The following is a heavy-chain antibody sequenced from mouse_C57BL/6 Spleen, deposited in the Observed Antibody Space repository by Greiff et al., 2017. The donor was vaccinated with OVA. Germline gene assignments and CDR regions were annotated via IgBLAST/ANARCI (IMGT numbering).Heavy chain of an antibody. V-gene: IGHV3-1*01. D-gene: IGHD4-1*01. J-gene: IGHJ2*01. CDR2: ISYSGST. Sequence: EVQLQESGPGMVKPSQSLSLTCTVSGYSITSGYDWHWIRHFPGNKLEWMGYISYSGSTNYNPSLKSRISITHDTSKNHFFLKLNSVTTEDTATYYCARANWDGIDYWGKGTTLTVSS. CDR3: ARANWDGIDY. CDR1: GYSITSGYD.